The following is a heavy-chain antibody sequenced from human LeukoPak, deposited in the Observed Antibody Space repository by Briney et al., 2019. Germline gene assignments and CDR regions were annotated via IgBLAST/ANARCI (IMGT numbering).Heavy chain of an antibody. V-gene: IGHV1-2*02. J-gene: IGHJ3*01. Sequence: ASVKVSCKASGYTFTGYYMHWVRQAPGQGLEWMGWINPNSGGTNYAQKFQGRVTMTRDTSISTAYMELSSLRAEDTAVYYCAKADSHWGQGTMVTVSS. CDR2: INPNSGGT. CDR3: AKADSH. CDR1: GYTFTGYY.